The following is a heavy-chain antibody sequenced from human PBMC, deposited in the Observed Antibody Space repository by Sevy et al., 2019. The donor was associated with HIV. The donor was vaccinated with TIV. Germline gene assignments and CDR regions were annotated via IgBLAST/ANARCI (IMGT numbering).Heavy chain of an antibody. Sequence: GGSLRLSCADSGLTLSSYAMNWVRQAPGKGLEWVSAISGRGGSTYYADSVEGRFTISRDNSKNTLYLQMNSLRAEDTAVYYCAKAPPGHCSSGSCHRAYYYYGMDVWGQGTTVTVSS. CDR3: AKAPPGHCSSGSCHRAYYYYGMDV. D-gene: IGHD2-15*01. V-gene: IGHV3-23*01. J-gene: IGHJ6*02. CDR2: ISGRGGST. CDR1: GLTLSSYA.